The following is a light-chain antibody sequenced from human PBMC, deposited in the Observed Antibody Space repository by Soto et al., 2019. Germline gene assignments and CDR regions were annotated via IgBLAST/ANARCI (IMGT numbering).Light chain of an antibody. CDR2: GAS. J-gene: IGKJ2*01. CDR3: QQYGSSPPYT. CDR1: QSVSSSY. V-gene: IGKV3-20*01. Sequence: EIVMTQSPATLSVSPGERPTLSCRASQSVSSSYLAWYQQKPGQAPRLLIYGASSRATGIPDRFSGSGSGTDFTLTISRLEPEDFAVYYCQQYGSSPPYTFGQGTKLEIK.